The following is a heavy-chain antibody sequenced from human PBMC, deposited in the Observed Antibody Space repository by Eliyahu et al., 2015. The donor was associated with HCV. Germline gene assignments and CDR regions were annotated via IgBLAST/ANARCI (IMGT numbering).Heavy chain of an antibody. V-gene: IGHV1-69*18. CDR3: ATVRASATHRAEYFQH. Sequence: QVQLVQSGAEVKKPGSSVKVSCKVSGGTFRTLSINWVRQAPGQGLEWMGRILPVFGSSNYAQKFQGRVSITADESTATAYLELNSLTSDDTAIFYCATVRASATHRAEYFQHWGPGTLVTVS. D-gene: IGHD1-14*01. J-gene: IGHJ1*01. CDR1: GGTFRTLS. CDR2: ILPVFGSS.